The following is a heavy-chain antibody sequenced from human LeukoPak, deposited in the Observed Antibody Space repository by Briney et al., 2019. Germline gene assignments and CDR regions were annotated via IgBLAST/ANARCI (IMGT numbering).Heavy chain of an antibody. CDR2: IPYDGSDK. V-gene: IGHV3-30*02. J-gene: IGHJ4*02. CDR3: AGDSDY. CDR1: GFSFSTYA. Sequence: TGGSLRLSCAASGFSFSTYAMHWVRQAPGKGLEWVAFIPYDGSDKYYADSVKGRFTISRDNSKNTLYLQMNSLRAEDTAVYYCAGDSDYWGQGTLVTASS.